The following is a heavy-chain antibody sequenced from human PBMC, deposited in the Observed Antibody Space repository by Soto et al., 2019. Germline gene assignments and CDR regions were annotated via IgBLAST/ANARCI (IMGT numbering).Heavy chain of an antibody. D-gene: IGHD6-13*01. Sequence: QVQLVQSGAEVKKPGASVKVSCKASGYTFTSYDINWVRQATGQRLEWMGWMNPNSGNTGYAQKFPGRVNMTRNTSINTAYMELSSLRPEDTAVYYCARGSKGSSWYAYWFDPWGQGTLVTVSS. CDR2: MNPNSGNT. CDR1: GYTFTSYD. V-gene: IGHV1-8*01. CDR3: ARGSKGSSWYAYWFDP. J-gene: IGHJ5*02.